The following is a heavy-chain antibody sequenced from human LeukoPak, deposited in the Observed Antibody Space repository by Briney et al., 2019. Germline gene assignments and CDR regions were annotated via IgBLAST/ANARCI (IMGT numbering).Heavy chain of an antibody. Sequence: KTSETLSLTCAVYGGSFSGYYWSWIRQPPGKGLEWIGEINHSGSTNYNPSLKSRVTISVDTSKNRFSLKLSSVTAADTAVYYCASGRQLVRRYYFDYWGQGTLVTVSS. J-gene: IGHJ4*02. CDR3: ASGRQLVRRYYFDY. CDR1: GGSFSGYY. D-gene: IGHD6-6*01. V-gene: IGHV4-34*01. CDR2: INHSGST.